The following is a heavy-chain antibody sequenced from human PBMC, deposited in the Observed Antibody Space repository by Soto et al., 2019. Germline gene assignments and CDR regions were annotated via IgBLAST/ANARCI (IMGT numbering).Heavy chain of an antibody. CDR3: ARDTRTYYYDSSGLNRRGYHFHY. CDR2: ISAYNGNT. CDR1: GYTFTSYG. J-gene: IGHJ4*02. D-gene: IGHD3-22*01. Sequence: ASVKVSCKASGYTFTSYGISWVRQAPGQGLEWMGWISAYNGNTNYAQKLQGRVTMTTDTSTSTAYMELRSLRSDDTAVYYCARDTRTYYYDSSGLNRRGYHFHYWGQGNLVTVS. V-gene: IGHV1-18*01.